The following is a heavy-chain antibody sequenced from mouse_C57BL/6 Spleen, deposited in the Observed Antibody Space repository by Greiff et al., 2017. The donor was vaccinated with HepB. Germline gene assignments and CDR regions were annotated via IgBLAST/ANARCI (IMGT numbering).Heavy chain of an antibody. CDR3: ARRGDYDDDY. J-gene: IGHJ2*01. CDR2: IYPRDGST. V-gene: IGHV1-85*01. CDR1: GYTFTSYD. Sequence: VMLVESGPELVKPGASVKLSCKASGYTFTSYDINWVKQRPGQGLEWIGWIYPRDGSTKYNEKFKGKATLTVDTSSSTAYMELHSLTSEDSAVYFCARRGDYDDDYWGQGTTLTVSS. D-gene: IGHD2-4*01.